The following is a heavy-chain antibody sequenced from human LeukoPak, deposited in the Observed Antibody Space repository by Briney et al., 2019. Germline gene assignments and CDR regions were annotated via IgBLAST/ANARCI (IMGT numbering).Heavy chain of an antibody. J-gene: IGHJ6*03. V-gene: IGHV3-21*01. Sequence: PGGSLRLSCAASGFTFSTYSINWVRQAPGKGLEWVSSISGSGRHIYYANSVKGRFTISRDNAKNSLYLQMNSLRAEDTAVYYCARYYDFWTYYYYMDVWGKGTTVTVSS. D-gene: IGHD3-3*01. CDR2: ISGSGRHI. CDR1: GFTFSTYS. CDR3: ARYYDFWTYYYYMDV.